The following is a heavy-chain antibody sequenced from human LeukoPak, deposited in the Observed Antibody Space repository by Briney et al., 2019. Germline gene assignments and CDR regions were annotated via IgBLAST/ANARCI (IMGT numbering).Heavy chain of an antibody. CDR1: GYTFTSSA. CDR3: ARGGFTIIRGALDS. V-gene: IGHV1-18*01. J-gene: IGHJ4*02. Sequence: ASVKVSCKASGYTFTSSAMNWVRQAPGQGLEWMGWISGYNGNTKYAQKLQGRVTMTTETSTNTAYMEMRSLRSDDTAVYYCARGGFTIIRGALDSWGQGTLVTVSS. CDR2: ISGYNGNT. D-gene: IGHD3-10*01.